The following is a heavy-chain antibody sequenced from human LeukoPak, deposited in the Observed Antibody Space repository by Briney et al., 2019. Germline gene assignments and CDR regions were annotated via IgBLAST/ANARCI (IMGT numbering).Heavy chain of an antibody. V-gene: IGHV4-4*02. D-gene: IGHD3-22*01. CDR3: ARDSYYDSSGYYPAFDY. Sequence: SETLSLTCAVSGGSISSSNWWSWVRQPPGKGLEWIGEIYHSGSTNYNPSLKSRVTISVDKSKNQFSLKLSSVTAADTAVYYCARDSYYDSSGYYPAFDYWGQGTLVTVSS. CDR1: GGSISSSNW. CDR2: IYHSGST. J-gene: IGHJ4*02.